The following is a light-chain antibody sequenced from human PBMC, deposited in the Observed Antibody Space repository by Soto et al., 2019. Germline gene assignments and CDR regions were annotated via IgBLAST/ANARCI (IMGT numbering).Light chain of an antibody. CDR1: QSVSSSY. CDR2: GSF. Sequence: EIVLTQSPGTLSLSTGERATLSCRASQSVSSSYLAWYQQKPGQAPRLLIYGSFSRATGIPDRFSGSGSGTDFTLTISTLEPEDFAVYYCQQRQYWPPITFGQVTRLEIK. J-gene: IGKJ5*01. CDR3: QQRQYWPPIT. V-gene: IGKV3D-20*02.